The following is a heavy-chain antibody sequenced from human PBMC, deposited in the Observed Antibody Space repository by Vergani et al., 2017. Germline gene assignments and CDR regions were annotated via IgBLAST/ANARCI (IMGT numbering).Heavy chain of an antibody. J-gene: IGHJ1*01. CDR1: GFSFNSYW. CDR2: IKSDGSIT. Sequence: DVHLAESGGGFFQPGGSLRLSCSASGFSFNSYWMHWVRQVPGKGLLWVSRIKSDGSITAYADSVKGRFTISRDNAQNTLYLQMNSLRVEDTGVYYCVKHSSILSRRGDLHHWGQGTLVTVSS. V-gene: IGHV3-74*03. CDR3: VKHSSILSRRGDLHH. D-gene: IGHD2-21*01.